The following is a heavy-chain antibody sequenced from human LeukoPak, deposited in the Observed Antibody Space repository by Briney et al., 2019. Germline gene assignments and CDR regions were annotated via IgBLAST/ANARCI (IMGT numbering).Heavy chain of an antibody. J-gene: IGHJ4*02. D-gene: IGHD3-10*01. Sequence: GGSLRLSCAASGFSISDYYMGWIRQGPGKGLEWLSYISGGSEYISYADSVRGRFTISRDNAKQSLSLQMNSLRAEDTAVYYCATGSQIREADFWGQGTLVTVSS. V-gene: IGHV3-11*01. CDR2: ISGGSEYI. CDR3: ATGSQIREADF. CDR1: GFSISDYY.